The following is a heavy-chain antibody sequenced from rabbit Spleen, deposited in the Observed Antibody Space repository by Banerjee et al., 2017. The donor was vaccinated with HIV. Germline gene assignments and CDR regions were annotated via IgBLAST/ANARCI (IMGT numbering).Heavy chain of an antibody. CDR1: GIDFSSSYW. J-gene: IGHJ4*01. Sequence: QEQLVESGGGLVKPGASLTLTCTASGIDFSSSYWICWVRQAPGKGLELIACIYTSSGRPVYATWVNGRFTISKASWTTVTLHMTGLTAADTATYFCARDLPGVIGWNFNLWGQGTLVTVS. D-gene: IGHD1-1*01. CDR2: IYTSSGRP. CDR3: ARDLPGVIGWNFNL. V-gene: IGHV1S45*01.